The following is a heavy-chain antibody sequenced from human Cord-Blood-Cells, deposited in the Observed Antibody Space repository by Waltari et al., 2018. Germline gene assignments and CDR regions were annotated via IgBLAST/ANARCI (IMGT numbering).Heavy chain of an antibody. V-gene: IGHV3-21*01. CDR1: GFTFSSYS. D-gene: IGHD5-12*01. J-gene: IGHJ4*02. Sequence: VQLVESGGGLVKPGGSLRLSCAASGFTFSSYSMNWVRQAPGKGLEWVSSISSSSSYIYYADSVKGRFTISRDNAKNSLYLQMNSLRAEDTAVYYCARDTVATIDEGDYWGQGTLVTVSS. CDR2: ISSSSSYI. CDR3: ARDTVATIDEGDY.